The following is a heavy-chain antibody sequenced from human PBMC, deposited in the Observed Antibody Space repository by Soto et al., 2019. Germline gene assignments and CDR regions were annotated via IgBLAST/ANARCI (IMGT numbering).Heavy chain of an antibody. V-gene: IGHV1-2*02. CDR3: SRDAEGGSGHFDP. J-gene: IGHJ5*02. Sequence: ASVKVSCKASGYTLTGYLIHWVRQAPGQGLEWMGWINPDSGGSYFAQKFQGRITLTRDTSINTAHMDLSTLTSDDTALYYCSRDAEGGSGHFDPWGQGTLVTVSS. D-gene: IGHD3-10*01. CDR2: INPDSGGS. CDR1: GYTLTGYL.